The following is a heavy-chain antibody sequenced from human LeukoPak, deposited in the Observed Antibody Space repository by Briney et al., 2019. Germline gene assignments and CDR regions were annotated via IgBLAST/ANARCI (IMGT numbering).Heavy chain of an antibody. CDR2: ISYDGSNK. CDR3: AKAPEYCSGGSCYYFDY. Sequence: PGRSLRLSCAASGFTFSSYGMHWVRQAPGKGLEWVAVISYDGSNKYYADSVKGRFTISRDNSKNTLYLQMNSLRAEDTAVYYCAKAPEYCSGGSCYYFDYWGQGTLVTVSS. V-gene: IGHV3-30*18. D-gene: IGHD2-15*01. J-gene: IGHJ4*02. CDR1: GFTFSSYG.